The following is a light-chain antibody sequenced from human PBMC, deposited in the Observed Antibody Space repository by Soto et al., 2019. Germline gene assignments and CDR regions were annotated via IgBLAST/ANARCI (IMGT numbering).Light chain of an antibody. CDR2: GAS. Sequence: VLTQSPGTLSLYPGERATISCRASQSVSNIYLAWYQQKPGQAPRLLICGASNRATGIPDRFSGSGSGTDFTLNSSLREPEDLAVYYCQQYGSSGTFGQGTKVDIK. V-gene: IGKV3-20*01. J-gene: IGKJ1*01. CDR3: QQYGSSGT. CDR1: QSVSNIY.